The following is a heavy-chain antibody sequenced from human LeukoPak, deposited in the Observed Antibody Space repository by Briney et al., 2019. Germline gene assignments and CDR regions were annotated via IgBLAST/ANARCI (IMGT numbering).Heavy chain of an antibody. V-gene: IGHV5-51*01. CDR3: ARPTRPRGYDYGRFDY. J-gene: IGHJ4*02. CDR2: IYPPDSDT. Sequence: GESLKISCEGSGYTFRAYWIAWVRQMPGKGLEWMGIIYPPDSDTRYSPSFQGQVTISADTSISTAYLQWSSLKASDTAMYYCARPTRPRGYDYGRFDYWGQGTLVTVSS. D-gene: IGHD4/OR15-4a*01. CDR1: GYTFRAYW.